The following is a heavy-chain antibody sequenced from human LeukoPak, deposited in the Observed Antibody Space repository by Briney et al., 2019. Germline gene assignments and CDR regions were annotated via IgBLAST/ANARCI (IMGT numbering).Heavy chain of an antibody. D-gene: IGHD4-11*01. Sequence: SGPTLVKPTQTLTLTCTFSGFSLSNSGVGVGWIRQPPGKALEWLALIYWDDDKRYSPSLKSRLTITKDTSKNRVVLTMTNMDPVDTATYYCAHARGGLQFPGYWGQGTLVTVSS. J-gene: IGHJ4*02. CDR1: GFSLSNSGVG. V-gene: IGHV2-5*02. CDR3: AHARGGLQFPGY. CDR2: IYWDDDK.